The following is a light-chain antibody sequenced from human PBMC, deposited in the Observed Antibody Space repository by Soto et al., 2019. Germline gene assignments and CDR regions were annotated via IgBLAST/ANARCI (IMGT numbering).Light chain of an antibody. CDR1: QSINNW. V-gene: IGKV1-5*01. CDR2: DAS. Sequence: DIQMTQSPSTLSASVGDRVTITCRASQSINNWLAWYQQKPRKAPKFLIYDASNLESGVPSRFSGSASGTEFTLTISILQPGDFATYYCQQYDNYPLTFGGGTKVDI. J-gene: IGKJ4*01. CDR3: QQYDNYPLT.